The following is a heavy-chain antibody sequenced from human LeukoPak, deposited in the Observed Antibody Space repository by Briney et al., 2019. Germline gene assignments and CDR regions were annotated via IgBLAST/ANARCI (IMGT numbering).Heavy chain of an antibody. J-gene: IGHJ6*02. CDR1: GGSISSYY. CDR2: IYYSGST. D-gene: IGHD2-15*01. CDR3: ARLRDQVVAATPQNYYYGMDV. V-gene: IGHV4-59*08. Sequence: PSETLSLTCTVSGGSISSYYWSWIRQPPGKALEWIGYIYYSGSTNYNPSLKSRVTISVDTSKNQFSLKLSSETAADTAMYYCARLRDQVVAATPQNYYYGMDVWGQGTTVTVSS.